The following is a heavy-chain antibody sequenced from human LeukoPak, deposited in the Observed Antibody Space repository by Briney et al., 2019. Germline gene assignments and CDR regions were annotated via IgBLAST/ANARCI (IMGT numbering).Heavy chain of an antibody. J-gene: IGHJ4*02. Sequence: GGSLRLSCAASGFTFSSYGMHWVRQAPGKGLEWVAVISYDGSNKYYADSVKGRFTISRDNSKNTLYLQMNSLRAEDTAVYYCAKGEQQLVRGSFDYWGQGTLVTVSS. CDR1: GFTFSSYG. CDR3: AKGEQQLVRGSFDY. CDR2: ISYDGSNK. V-gene: IGHV3-30*18. D-gene: IGHD6-13*01.